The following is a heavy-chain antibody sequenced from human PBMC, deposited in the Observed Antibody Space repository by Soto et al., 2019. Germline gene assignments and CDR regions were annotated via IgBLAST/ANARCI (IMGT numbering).Heavy chain of an antibody. CDR2: ISTTSSTI. D-gene: IGHD6-19*01. Sequence: GGSLRLSCAASGFTFSSFSMNWVRQAPGKGLEWLSYISTTSSTIYYADSVKGRFTVSRDNAKNSLYLQMNSLRDEDTAVYYCARGYSSGWYSWFDPWGQGTLVTVSS. V-gene: IGHV3-48*02. CDR3: ARGYSSGWYSWFDP. J-gene: IGHJ5*02. CDR1: GFTFSSFS.